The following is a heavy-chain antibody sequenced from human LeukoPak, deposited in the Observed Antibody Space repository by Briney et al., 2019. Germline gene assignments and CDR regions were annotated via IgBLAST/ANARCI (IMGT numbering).Heavy chain of an antibody. D-gene: IGHD6-19*01. J-gene: IGHJ4*02. Sequence: GGSLRLSCAASGFTFSSYAMSWVRQAPGKGLEWVSAISGSGGSTYYADSVKGRFTISRDNAKNSLYLQMNSLRAEDTALYYCARDIRLVYFDYWGQGTLVTVSS. CDR3: ARDIRLVYFDY. CDR1: GFTFSSYA. CDR2: ISGSGGST. V-gene: IGHV3-23*01.